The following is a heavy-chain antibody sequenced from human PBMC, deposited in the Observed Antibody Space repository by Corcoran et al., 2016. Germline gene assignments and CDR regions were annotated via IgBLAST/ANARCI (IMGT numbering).Heavy chain of an antibody. CDR3: AGEYYDSSGYPRSGWFDP. V-gene: IGHV4-38-2*02. CDR1: GYSISSGYY. D-gene: IGHD3-22*01. J-gene: IGHJ5*02. CDR2: IYHGGST. Sequence: QVQLQESGPGLVKPSETLSLTCTVSGYSISSGYYWGWIRQPPGKGLEWSGSIYHGGSTYYNPPLRSRVTITVNTSKKQFSLKLSSVTAADTAVYYCAGEYYDSSGYPRSGWFDPWGQGTLVTVSS.